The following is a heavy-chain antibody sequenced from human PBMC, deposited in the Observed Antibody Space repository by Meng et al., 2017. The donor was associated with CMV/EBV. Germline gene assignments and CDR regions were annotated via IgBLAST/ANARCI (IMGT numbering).Heavy chain of an antibody. V-gene: IGHV4-39*07. Sequence: QPQEAGPGLVMPSQPLSRTCTDSGGSISSICYDWGWIRQPPGKGLEWIGIFYYSGSTYYNPSLKSRVTISVDTSKNQFSLKLSSVTAADTAVYYCARDSAVAGVVDYWGQGTLVTVSS. CDR1: GGSISSICYD. J-gene: IGHJ4*02. D-gene: IGHD6-19*01. CDR3: ARDSAVAGVVDY. CDR2: FYYSGST.